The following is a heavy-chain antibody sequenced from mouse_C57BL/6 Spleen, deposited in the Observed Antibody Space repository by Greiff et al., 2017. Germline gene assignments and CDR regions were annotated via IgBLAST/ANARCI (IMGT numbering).Heavy chain of an antibody. CDR2: INPSSGYT. CDR1: GYTFTSYT. V-gene: IGHV1-4*01. J-gene: IGHJ4*01. CDR3: AREGSLAMDY. Sequence: VQRVESGAELARPGASVKMSCKASGYTFTSYTMHWVKQRPGQGLEWIGYINPSSGYTKYNQKFKDKATLTADKSSSTAYMQLSSLTSEDSAVYYCAREGSLAMDYWGQGTSVTVSS.